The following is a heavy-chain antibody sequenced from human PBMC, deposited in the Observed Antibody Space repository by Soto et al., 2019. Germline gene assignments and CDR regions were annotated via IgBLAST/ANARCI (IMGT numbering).Heavy chain of an antibody. V-gene: IGHV1-69*02. CDR3: ARGSSSSRGYYMDV. D-gene: IGHD6-13*01. CDR1: GGTFSSYT. Sequence: QVQLVQSGAEVKKPGSSVKVSCKASGGTFSSYTISWVRQAPGQGLEWMGRIIPILGIANYAQKFRGRVTITADKSTSTAYMELSSLRSEDTAVYYCARGSSSSRGYYMDVWGKGTTVTVSS. J-gene: IGHJ6*03. CDR2: IIPILGIA.